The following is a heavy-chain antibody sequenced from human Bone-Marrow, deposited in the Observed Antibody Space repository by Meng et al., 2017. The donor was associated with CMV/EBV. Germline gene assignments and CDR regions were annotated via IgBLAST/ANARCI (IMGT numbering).Heavy chain of an antibody. J-gene: IGHJ5*02. Sequence: GGSLRLSCAASGFTFSSYSMNWVRQAPGKGLEWVSYISSSSSTIYYADSVKGRFTISRDNAKKSLYLQMNSLRAEDTAVYYCARGEYCSSTSCPTEDWFDPWGQGTLVTVSS. V-gene: IGHV3-48*04. D-gene: IGHD2-2*01. CDR3: ARGEYCSSTSCPTEDWFDP. CDR1: GFTFSSYS. CDR2: ISSSSSTI.